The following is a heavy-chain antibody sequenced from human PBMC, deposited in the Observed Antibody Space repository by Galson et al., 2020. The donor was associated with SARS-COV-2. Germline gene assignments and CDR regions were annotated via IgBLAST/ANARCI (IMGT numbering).Heavy chain of an antibody. V-gene: IGHV4-30-4*01. Sequence: SETLSLTCAVSGGSISTDDYYWTWIRQPPGKGLEWIGDIHSTGNTYYNPSLKSRVTTSIDTSKNQFSLKLTSVTTADTAVYYCATVPVLRFLEWLGPWGQGTLVTVSS. D-gene: IGHD3-3*01. J-gene: IGHJ5*02. CDR3: ATVPVLRFLEWLGP. CDR1: GGSISTDDYY. CDR2: IHSTGNT.